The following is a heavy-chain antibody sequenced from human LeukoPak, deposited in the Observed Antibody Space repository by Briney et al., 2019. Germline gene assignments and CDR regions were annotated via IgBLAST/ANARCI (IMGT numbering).Heavy chain of an antibody. J-gene: IGHJ5*02. CDR2: INPSGTGT. Sequence: ASVKVSCKASGYTITNNYMHWVRQAPGQGLEWMGVINPSGTGTSYAQKFQGRITMSRDASTSTVYMELSSLRSEDTAFYYCATDHSMANTAWWFDPWGQGTLVTVSS. CDR1: GYTITNNY. V-gene: IGHV1-46*01. CDR3: ATDHSMANTAWWFDP. D-gene: IGHD5-24*01.